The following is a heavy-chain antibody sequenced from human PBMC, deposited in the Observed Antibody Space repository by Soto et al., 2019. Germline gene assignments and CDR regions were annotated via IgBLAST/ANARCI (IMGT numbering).Heavy chain of an antibody. CDR2: INHSGST. CDR3: ASGYGMDV. CDR1: GGSFSGYY. Sequence: QVQLQQWGAGLLKRLESLSINCAVYGGSFSGYYWGWIRQPPGKGLEWIGEINHSGSTNYNPSLKSRVTISVDTSKNQFSLKLSSVTAADTAVYYCASGYGMDVLGQGTTVTVSS. V-gene: IGHV4-34*01. J-gene: IGHJ6*02.